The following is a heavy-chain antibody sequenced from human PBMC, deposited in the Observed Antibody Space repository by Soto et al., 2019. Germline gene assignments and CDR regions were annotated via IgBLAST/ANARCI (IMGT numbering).Heavy chain of an antibody. Sequence: EVQLVESGGGLVQPGGSLRLSCAASGFTFSDHYMDWVRQAPGKGLEWVGRSRNKANSYTTEYAASVRGSFTISRDDSKHSLYLQMNSLKTEDTAVYYCARDLGSWGQGTLVTVSS. CDR1: GFTFSDHY. V-gene: IGHV3-72*01. J-gene: IGHJ5*02. CDR3: ARDLGS. CDR2: SRNKANSYTT.